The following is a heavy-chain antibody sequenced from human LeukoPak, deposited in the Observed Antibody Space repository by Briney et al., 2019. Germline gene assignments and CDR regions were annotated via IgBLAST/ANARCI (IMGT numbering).Heavy chain of an antibody. J-gene: IGHJ3*02. D-gene: IGHD3-9*01. Sequence: SETLSLICTVSGGSISSYYWSWIRQPPGKGLEWIGYIYYSGSTNYNPSLKSRVTISVDTSKNQFSLKLSSVTAADTAVYYCARGGVYYDILTGYSPDAFDIWGQGTMVTVSS. CDR3: ARGGVYYDILTGYSPDAFDI. V-gene: IGHV4-59*01. CDR1: GGSISSYY. CDR2: IYYSGST.